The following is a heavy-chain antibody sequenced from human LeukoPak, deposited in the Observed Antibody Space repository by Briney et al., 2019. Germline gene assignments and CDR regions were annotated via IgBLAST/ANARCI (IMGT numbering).Heavy chain of an antibody. CDR2: ISYDGSNK. Sequence: GRSLRLSCAASGFTFSSYAMHWVRQAPGKGLEWVAVISYDGSNKYYADSVKGRFTISRDTSKNTLYLQMNSLRGEDTAVYYCARDRSSSWYDGAFDYWGQETLVTVSS. V-gene: IGHV3-30-3*01. D-gene: IGHD6-13*01. CDR3: ARDRSSSWYDGAFDY. CDR1: GFTFSSYA. J-gene: IGHJ4*02.